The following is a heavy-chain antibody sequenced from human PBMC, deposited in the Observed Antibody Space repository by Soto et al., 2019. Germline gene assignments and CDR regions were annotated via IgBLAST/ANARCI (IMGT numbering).Heavy chain of an antibody. J-gene: IGHJ6*02. V-gene: IGHV3-23*01. CDR3: AKDSYGSGTDYSYGMDV. Sequence: GGSLRLSCAASGFSFSSYSISWVRQAPGKGLEWVSCMSAGGVSTFHADSVKGRFTISRDNSKNTLYLQMNSLRAEDTAVYYCAKDSYGSGTDYSYGMDVSGQGTTVAVSS. CDR1: GFSFSSYS. D-gene: IGHD3-10*01. CDR2: MSAGGVST.